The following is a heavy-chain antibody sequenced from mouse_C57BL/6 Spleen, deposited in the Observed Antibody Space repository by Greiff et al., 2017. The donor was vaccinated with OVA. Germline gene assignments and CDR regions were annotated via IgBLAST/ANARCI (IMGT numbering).Heavy chain of an antibody. CDR3: ARHYCGSEGYFDY. D-gene: IGHD1-1*01. V-gene: IGHV6-6*01. CDR2: IRNKANNHAT. J-gene: IGHJ2*01. CDR1: GFTFSDAW. Sequence: EVKVEESGGGLVQPGGSMKLSCAASGFTFSDAWMDWVRQSPEKGLEWVAEIRNKANNHATYYAESVKGRFTISRDDSKSSVYLQMSSLRAEDTGIYYCARHYCGSEGYFDYWGQGTTLTVSS.